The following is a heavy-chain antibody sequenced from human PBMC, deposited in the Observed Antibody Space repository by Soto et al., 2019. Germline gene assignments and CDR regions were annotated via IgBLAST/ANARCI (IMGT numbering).Heavy chain of an antibody. Sequence: LRLSCAASGFTFSSYSMNWVRQAPGKGLEWVSSISSSSSYIYYADSVKGRFTISRDNAKNSLYLQMNSLRAEDTAVYYCARGGSTHYYYYGMDVWGQGTTVTVSS. CDR3: ARGGSTHYYYYGMDV. CDR2: ISSSSSYI. V-gene: IGHV3-21*01. D-gene: IGHD3-16*01. CDR1: GFTFSSYS. J-gene: IGHJ6*02.